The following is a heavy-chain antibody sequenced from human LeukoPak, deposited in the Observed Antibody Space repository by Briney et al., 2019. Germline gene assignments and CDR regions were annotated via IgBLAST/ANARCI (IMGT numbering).Heavy chain of an antibody. CDR1: GFTFSSYW. D-gene: IGHD3-3*01. V-gene: IGHV3-74*01. CDR3: ARARGDNDFWSGYYTPDPFDI. J-gene: IGHJ3*02. CDR2: INSDGSSR. Sequence: QPGGPLRLSCAASGFTFSSYWMHWVRQAPGKGLVWVSRINSDGSSRSYADSVKGRFTISRDNAKNTLYLQMNSLRAEDTAVYYCARARGDNDFWSGYYTPDPFDIWGQGTMVTVSS.